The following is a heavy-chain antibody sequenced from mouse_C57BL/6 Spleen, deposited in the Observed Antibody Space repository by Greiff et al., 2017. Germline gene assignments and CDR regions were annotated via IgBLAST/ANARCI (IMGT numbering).Heavy chain of an antibody. CDR3: ARIRAYYSNYSYWYFDV. V-gene: IGHV1-9*01. CDR1: GYTFTGYW. CDR2: ILPGSGST. Sequence: VQLQQSGAELMKPGASVKLSCKATGYTFTGYWIEWVKQRPGHGLEWIGEILPGSGSTNYNEKFKGKATFTADTSANTAYMQLSSLTTEDSAIYYCARIRAYYSNYSYWYFDVWGTGTTVTVSS. D-gene: IGHD2-5*01. J-gene: IGHJ1*03.